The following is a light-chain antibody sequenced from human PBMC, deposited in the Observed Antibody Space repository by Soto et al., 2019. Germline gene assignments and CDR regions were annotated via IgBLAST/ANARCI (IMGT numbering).Light chain of an antibody. V-gene: IGLV2-14*01. CDR2: DVS. Sequence: QSALTQPASVSGSPVQSITISCTGTSSDVGGSNYVSWYQQLPGKAPKLMIYDVSDRPSAVSNRFSGSKSGNKASLTISGLQAEDEADYYCSSYTSSSLYVFGTGTKVTVL. J-gene: IGLJ1*01. CDR1: SSDVGGSNY. CDR3: SSYTSSSLYV.